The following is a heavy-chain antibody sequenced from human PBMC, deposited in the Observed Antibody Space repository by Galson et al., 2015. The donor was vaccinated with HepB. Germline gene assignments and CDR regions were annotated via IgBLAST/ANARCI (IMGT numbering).Heavy chain of an antibody. CDR2: IYYSGST. CDR1: GGSISSYY. D-gene: IGHD3-16*01. CDR3: ARSDRRGTTASYTQFDF. Sequence: ETLSLTCTVSGGSISSYYWSWIRQPPGKGLEYIGYIYYSGSTNYNPSLKSRVTISVDTSKNQFSLQLSSVTAADTAVYYCARSDRRGTTASYTQFDFWGQGTLVTVSS. V-gene: IGHV4-59*13. J-gene: IGHJ4*02.